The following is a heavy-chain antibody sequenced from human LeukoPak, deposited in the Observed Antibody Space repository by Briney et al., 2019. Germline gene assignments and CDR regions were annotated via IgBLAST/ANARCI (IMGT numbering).Heavy chain of an antibody. D-gene: IGHD3-10*01. Sequence: SGPALVKPTQTLTLTCTFSGFSLSTSGMCVSWIRQPPGKALEWLALIDWDDDEYYSTSLKTRLTISKDTSKNQVVLTMTNMDPVDTATYYCARTVAATYYYGSGPRPPIYWFDPWGQGTLVIVSS. J-gene: IGHJ5*02. CDR3: ARTVAATYYYGSGPRPPIYWFDP. CDR2: IDWDDDE. V-gene: IGHV2-70*01. CDR1: GFSLSTSGMC.